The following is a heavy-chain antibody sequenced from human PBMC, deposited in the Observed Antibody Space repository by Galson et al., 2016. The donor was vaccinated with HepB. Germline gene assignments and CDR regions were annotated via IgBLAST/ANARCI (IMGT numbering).Heavy chain of an antibody. D-gene: IGHD4-17*01. Sequence: SLRLSCAASGFTFSNYAMSWVRQAPGKGLEWVANINQDGIEKYYVGSVEGRFTISRDNAKKSLYLQMDSLRAEDTAVYYCARSGEPSWGQGTLVTVSS. J-gene: IGHJ5*02. CDR2: INQDGIEK. V-gene: IGHV3-7*01. CDR3: ARSGEPS. CDR1: GFTFSNYA.